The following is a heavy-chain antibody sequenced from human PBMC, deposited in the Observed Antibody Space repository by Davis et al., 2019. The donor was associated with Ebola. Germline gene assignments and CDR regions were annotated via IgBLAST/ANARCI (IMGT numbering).Heavy chain of an antibody. CDR3: ARGAHNYDCGGDCHYFDY. CDR2: ISAYNGNT. V-gene: IGHV1-18*01. CDR1: GYTFTSYG. J-gene: IGHJ4*02. Sequence: ASVKVSCKASGYTFTSYGISWVRQAPGQGLEWMGWISAYNGNTNSAQKLQGRVTMTTDTSTSTAYMELRSLRSDDTAVYYCARGAHNYDCGGDCHYFDYWGQGTLVTVSS. D-gene: IGHD2-21*01.